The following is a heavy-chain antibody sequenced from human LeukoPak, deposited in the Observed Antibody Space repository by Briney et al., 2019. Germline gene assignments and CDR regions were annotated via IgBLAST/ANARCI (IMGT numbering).Heavy chain of an antibody. CDR3: ASSVDTAMEWYYFDY. J-gene: IGHJ4*02. CDR1: GYTFTGYY. V-gene: IGHV1-69*13. Sequence: SVKVSCKASGYTFTGYYMHWVRQAPGQGLEWMGGIIPIFGTANYAQKFQGRVTITADESTSTAYMELSSLRSEDTAVYYCASSVDTAMEWYYFDYWGQGTLVTVSS. CDR2: IIPIFGTA. D-gene: IGHD5-18*01.